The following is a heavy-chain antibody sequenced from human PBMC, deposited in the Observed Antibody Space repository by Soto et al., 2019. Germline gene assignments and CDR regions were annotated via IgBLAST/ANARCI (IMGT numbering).Heavy chain of an antibody. CDR2: MYYSGNT. CDR1: GGSISRYY. V-gene: IGHV4-59*01. CDR3: AGGTYWYYFDY. Sequence: SETLSLTCTVSGGSISRYYWNWIRQPPGKGLEWIGYMYYSGNTSYNPSLKSRVTILVDTSKKQFSLKLSSVTAADTAVYYCAGGTYWYYFDYWGQGTPVTVS. J-gene: IGHJ4*02. D-gene: IGHD1-26*01.